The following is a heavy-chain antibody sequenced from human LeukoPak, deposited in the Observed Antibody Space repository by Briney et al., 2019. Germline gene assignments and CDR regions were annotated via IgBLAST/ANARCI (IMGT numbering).Heavy chain of an antibody. V-gene: IGHV3-74*01. J-gene: IGHJ6*02. CDR2: MNSDGYST. Sequence: GGSLRLSCAASGFTFSSYWMHWVRQAPGKGLVWVSRMNSDGYSTNYADSVRGRFTISRDNAKNTLYLQLNSLRAEDTAVYYCVRGDYYGLDVWGQGTTVTVSS. CDR1: GFTFSSYW. CDR3: VRGDYYGLDV.